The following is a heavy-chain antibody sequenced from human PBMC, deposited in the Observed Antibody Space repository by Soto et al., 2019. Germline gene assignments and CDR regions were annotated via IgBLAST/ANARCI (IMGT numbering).Heavy chain of an antibody. D-gene: IGHD1-26*01. Sequence: EVQLVESGGGLVKPGGSLTLSCAASGFTFSSYSMNWVRQAPGKGLEWVSSISSSSRHIYYADSVKGRFTISRVNATNSLYLQMNSLRPEDTAMYFCARDPSDLWEPDQYFPPWGQGTLVAVSS. CDR2: ISSSSRHI. CDR1: GFTFSSYS. CDR3: ARDPSDLWEPDQYFPP. V-gene: IGHV3-21*01. J-gene: IGHJ1*01.